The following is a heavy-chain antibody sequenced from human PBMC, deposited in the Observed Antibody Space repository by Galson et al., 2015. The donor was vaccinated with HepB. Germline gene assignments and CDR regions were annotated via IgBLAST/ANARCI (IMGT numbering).Heavy chain of an antibody. D-gene: IGHD3-22*01. J-gene: IGHJ3*02. CDR3: ARVREYYDSSGYSQRRADAFDI. CDR2: ITWDGGST. CDR1: GFTFDDFS. V-gene: IGHV3-43*01. Sequence: SLRLSCAASGFTFDDFSMHWVRQAPGRGLEWVSLITWDGGSTFYADSVKGRFTISRDNSKNSLFLQMNSLRAEDTAVYYCARVREYYDSSGYSQRRADAFDIWGQGTMVTVSS.